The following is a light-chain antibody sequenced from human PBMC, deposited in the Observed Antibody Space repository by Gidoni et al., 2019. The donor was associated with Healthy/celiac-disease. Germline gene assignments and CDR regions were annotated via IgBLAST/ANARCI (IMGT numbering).Light chain of an antibody. V-gene: IGLV1-44*01. CDR2: SNN. Sequence: QSVLTQPPSASGTPGQRVTISCSGSSSNIGSNTVNWYQQLPGTAPKLLIYSNNQRPSGVPDRVSGSKSGTSASLAISGLQPEDEADYYCAAWDDSLNAVVFGGGTKLTVL. J-gene: IGLJ2*01. CDR1: SSNIGSNT. CDR3: AAWDDSLNAVV.